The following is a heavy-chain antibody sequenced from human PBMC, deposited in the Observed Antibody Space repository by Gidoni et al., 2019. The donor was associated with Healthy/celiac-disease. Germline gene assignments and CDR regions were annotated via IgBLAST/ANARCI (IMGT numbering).Heavy chain of an antibody. CDR1: GFSLSTSGVG. D-gene: IGHD3-10*01. CDR3: AHRPAPIRSFDY. CDR2: IFWNDDK. V-gene: IGHV2-5*01. Sequence: QTTFKESGPMLVTPTQTLTLTFTFSGFSLSTSGVGVGWIRQPLRKALEWLALIFWNDDKRYSPSRKSRLTSTKNTSKNQVVHKMTKMDRVETATYYRAHRPAPIRSFDYWGQGTLVTVSS. J-gene: IGHJ4*02.